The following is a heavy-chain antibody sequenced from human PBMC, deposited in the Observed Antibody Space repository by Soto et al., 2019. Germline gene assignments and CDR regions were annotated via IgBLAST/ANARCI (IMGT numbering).Heavy chain of an antibody. CDR2: MSHSGGT. V-gene: IGHV4-61*01. J-gene: IGHJ3*02. D-gene: IGHD1-1*01. CDR3: ARVERGTATTVVDAFDI. Sequence: PSETLSLTCSVFGGSVNSGNYYWSWIRQPPGKGLEWIGEMSHSGGTHFNPSLKSRVTISVDTSKNQFSLKMSSVTAADTALYYCARVERGTATTVVDAFDIWGPGTMVTVSS. CDR1: GGSVNSGNYY.